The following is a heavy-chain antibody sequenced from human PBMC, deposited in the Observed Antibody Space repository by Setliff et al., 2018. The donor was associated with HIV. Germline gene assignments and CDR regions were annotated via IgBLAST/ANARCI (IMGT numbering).Heavy chain of an antibody. CDR3: ARGFSVYSSSDPLLNWLDP. CDR1: GGTFSSYA. CDR2: INPSGDRT. D-gene: IGHD6-6*01. Sequence: ASVKVSCKASGGTFSSYAISWVRQAPGQGLEWMGIINPSGDRTTYTKKFQGRVTMTRDTSTNTVYLELSSLRSEDTAVYYCARGFSVYSSSDPLLNWLDPWGQGTLVTVS. J-gene: IGHJ5*02. V-gene: IGHV1-46*01.